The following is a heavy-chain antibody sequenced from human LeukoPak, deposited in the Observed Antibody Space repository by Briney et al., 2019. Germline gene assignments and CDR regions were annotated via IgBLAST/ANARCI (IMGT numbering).Heavy chain of an antibody. CDR2: IGPSGGT. CDR3: ASAVNYHSDY. V-gene: IGHV4-34*01. CDR1: GGSISDPF. J-gene: IGHJ4*02. D-gene: IGHD5-24*01. Sequence: SETLSLTCAVSGGSISDPFWWWWIRQPPGQGLEWIGEIGPSGGTRHNPSLRSRVTISVDTSKKEVPLTLSSVTAADTAIYYCASAVNYHSDYWGLGTLVTVSS.